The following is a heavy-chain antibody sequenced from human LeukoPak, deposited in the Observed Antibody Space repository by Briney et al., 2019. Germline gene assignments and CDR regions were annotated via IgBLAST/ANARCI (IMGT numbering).Heavy chain of an antibody. D-gene: IGHD2-2*01. CDR3: ARGIVVIPAATGRTDY. Sequence: GGSLRLSCAASGFTVSSNYMSWVRQAPGKGLEWVSVIYSGGTTDYADSVKGRFTISRDSSKNTLYLQMNSLRAEDTAVYYCARGIVVIPAATGRTDYWGQGTLVTVSS. CDR2: IYSGGTT. J-gene: IGHJ4*02. V-gene: IGHV3-66*01. CDR1: GFTVSSNY.